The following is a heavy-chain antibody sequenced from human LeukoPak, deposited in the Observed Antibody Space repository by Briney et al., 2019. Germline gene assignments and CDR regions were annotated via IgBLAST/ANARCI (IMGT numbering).Heavy chain of an antibody. V-gene: IGHV3-48*01. D-gene: IGHD6-19*01. Sequence: PGGSLRLSCAASGFTFSSYSMNWVRQAPGKGLEWVSYISSSSSTIYYADSVKGRFTISRDNAKNSLYLQMNSLRAEDTAVYYCARDRTSTGWYQVGAFDIWGQGTMVTVSS. CDR1: GFTFSSYS. CDR2: ISSSSSTI. CDR3: ARDRTSTGWYQVGAFDI. J-gene: IGHJ3*02.